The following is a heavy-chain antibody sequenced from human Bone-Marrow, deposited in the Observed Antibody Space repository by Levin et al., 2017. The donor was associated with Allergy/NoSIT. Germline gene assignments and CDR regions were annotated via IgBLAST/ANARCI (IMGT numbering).Heavy chain of an antibody. Sequence: GESLKISCAASGFTFNNYAMTWVRQAPGKGLEWVSAISSSDGRTYYADSVKGRFTISRDNSKTTLSLQMSSLRAEDTAVYYCAKDRIGTVPDAFDIWGTGTRVTVSS. CDR2: ISSSDGRT. D-gene: IGHD2-2*01. CDR1: GFTFNNYA. J-gene: IGHJ3*02. CDR3: AKDRIGTVPDAFDI. V-gene: IGHV3-23*01.